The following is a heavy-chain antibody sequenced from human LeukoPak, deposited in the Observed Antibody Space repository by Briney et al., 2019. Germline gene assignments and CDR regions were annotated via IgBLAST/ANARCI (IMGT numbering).Heavy chain of an antibody. J-gene: IGHJ6*03. D-gene: IGHD4/OR15-4a*01. CDR2: VYNSGST. Sequence: PSETLSLTCTVSGGSVNNVNNYWSWIRQPAGMGLEWIGRVYNSGSTDYSPSLKSRVTMSIDTSKNQFSLNLASVSAADTAVYYCTRDQFGAIGGYYYYYMDVWGKGTTVTVS. CDR3: TRDQFGAIGGYYYYYMDV. CDR1: GGSVNNVNNY. V-gene: IGHV4-61*02.